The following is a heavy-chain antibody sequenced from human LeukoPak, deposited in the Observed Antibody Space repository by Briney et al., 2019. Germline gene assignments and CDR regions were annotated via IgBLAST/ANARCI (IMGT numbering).Heavy chain of an antibody. CDR3: AKDKFLTTAKRLDS. D-gene: IGHD4-17*01. V-gene: IGHV3-23*01. CDR2: ISGSGVNT. CDR1: GFTFSSYA. Sequence: GGSLRLSCAASGFTFSSYAMSWVRQAPGKGLEWVSVISGSGVNTYCADSVEGRFTISRDNSKNTLYLQMNSLRAEDTALYYCAKDKFLTTAKRLDSWGQGTLVTVSS. J-gene: IGHJ4*02.